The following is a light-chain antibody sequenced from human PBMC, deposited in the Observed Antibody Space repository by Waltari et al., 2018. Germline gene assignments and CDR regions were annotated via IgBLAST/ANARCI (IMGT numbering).Light chain of an antibody. J-gene: IGKJ2*01. V-gene: IGKV4-1*01. CDR3: QQYYKSRT. CDR2: WAS. CDR1: QSVLYTSNNKNY. Sequence: DIVMTQSPDSLAVSLGETATINCKSSQSVLYTSNNKNYLGWYQQKPGRPPKLLFYWASTQESGVPDRFSAGGSGTDFTLTISSLQAEDVAIYYCQQYYKSRTFGQGTKLEIK.